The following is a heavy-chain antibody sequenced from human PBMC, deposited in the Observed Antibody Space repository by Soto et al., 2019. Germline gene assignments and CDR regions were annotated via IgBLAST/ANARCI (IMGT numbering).Heavy chain of an antibody. V-gene: IGHV1-69*01. CDR3: ARVGHITNYGMAV. Sequence: QVQLVQSGAEVKKPGSSVKVSCEASGGTFSSYPINWVRQAPGQGLEWMGGIIPFFGTSNYAQQFQGRVTITADDSTSTAYMELRSLRSEDTAVYYCARVGHITNYGMAVWGQGTTVNVSS. D-gene: IGHD1-26*01. CDR2: IIPFFGTS. J-gene: IGHJ6*02. CDR1: GGTFSSYP.